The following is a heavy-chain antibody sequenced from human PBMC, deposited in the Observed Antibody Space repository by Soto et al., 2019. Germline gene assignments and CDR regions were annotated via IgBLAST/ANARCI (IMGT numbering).Heavy chain of an antibody. CDR2: INTLSSAI. CDR3: ARRLQWQLRPLDS. D-gene: IGHD6-19*01. Sequence: GGSLRLSCAGSGFTFSDYYMTWIRQAPGKGLEWVSCINTLSSAIYYADSVKGRFTISRDNAKNSLYLQMNSLRAEDTAVYYCARRLQWQLRPLDSWGRGTLVTVSS. CDR1: GFTFSDYY. V-gene: IGHV3-11*01. J-gene: IGHJ4*02.